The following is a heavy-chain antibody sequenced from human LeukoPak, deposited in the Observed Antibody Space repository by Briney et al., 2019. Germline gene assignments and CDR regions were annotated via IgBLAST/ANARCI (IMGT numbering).Heavy chain of an antibody. Sequence: GGSLRLSCAASGFTFSSYAMSWVRQAPGKGLEWVSAISGSGGSTYYADSVKGRFTISRDNSKNTLYLQMNSLRAEDTAVYYCAKGTSKTTVITNNDYWGQGTLVTVSS. CDR1: GFTFSSYA. CDR2: ISGSGGST. V-gene: IGHV3-23*01. D-gene: IGHD4-17*01. CDR3: AKGTSKTTVITNNDY. J-gene: IGHJ4*02.